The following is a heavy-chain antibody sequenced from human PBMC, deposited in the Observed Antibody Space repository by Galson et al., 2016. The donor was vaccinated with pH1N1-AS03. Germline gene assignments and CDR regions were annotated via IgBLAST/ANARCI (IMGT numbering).Heavy chain of an antibody. D-gene: IGHD3-3*01. J-gene: IGHJ4*02. Sequence: SLRLSCAASGFVFSTSAIHWVRQSPGKGLEWVAFIRYDESIKNYGDSVQGRFSISRDSPTNTVYLEMNTLRPEDTAVYYCVKGGGYSHGFLEYYFDSWGQGTLVTVSS. CDR1: GFVFSTSA. CDR2: IRYDESIK. CDR3: VKGGGYSHGFLEYYFDS. V-gene: IGHV3-30*02.